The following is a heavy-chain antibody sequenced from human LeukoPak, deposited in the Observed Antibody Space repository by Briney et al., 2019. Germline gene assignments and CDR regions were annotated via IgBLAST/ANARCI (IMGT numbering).Heavy chain of an antibody. CDR2: INHSGST. CDR1: GGSFSGYY. V-gene: IGHV4-34*01. Sequence: SETLSPTCAVYGGSFSGYYWSWIRQPPGKGLEWIGEINHSGSTNYNPSLKSRVTISVDTSKNQFSLKLSSVTAADTAVYYCARGQHRSTYSSGWYRSEYYFDYWGQGTLVTVSS. D-gene: IGHD6-19*01. J-gene: IGHJ4*02. CDR3: ARGQHRSTYSSGWYRSEYYFDY.